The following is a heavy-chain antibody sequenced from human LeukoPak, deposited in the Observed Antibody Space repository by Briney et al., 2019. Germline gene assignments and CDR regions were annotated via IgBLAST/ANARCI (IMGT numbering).Heavy chain of an antibody. CDR1: GFTFSSYA. Sequence: GGSLRLSCAASGFTFSSYAMSWVRQAPGKGLEWVSAISGSGGSTYYADSVKGRFTISRDNSKNSLYLQMNSLRAEDTAVYYCARCRPRIAAAGPGDYWGQGTLVTVSS. CDR3: ARCRPRIAAAGPGDY. CDR2: ISGSGGST. J-gene: IGHJ4*02. D-gene: IGHD6-13*01. V-gene: IGHV3-23*01.